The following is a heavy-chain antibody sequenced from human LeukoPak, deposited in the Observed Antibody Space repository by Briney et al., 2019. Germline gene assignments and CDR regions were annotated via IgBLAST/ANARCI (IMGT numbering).Heavy chain of an antibody. J-gene: IGHJ4*02. CDR3: ARGFGYYYGSGIERRLDY. CDR1: GGSFSGYY. V-gene: IGHV4-34*01. Sequence: SETLSLTCAVYGGSFSGYYWSWIRQPPGKGLEWIGEINHSGSTSYNPSLKSRVTISVDTSKNQFSLKLSSVTAADTAVYYCARGFGYYYGSGIERRLDYWGQGTLVTVSS. D-gene: IGHD3-10*01. CDR2: INHSGST.